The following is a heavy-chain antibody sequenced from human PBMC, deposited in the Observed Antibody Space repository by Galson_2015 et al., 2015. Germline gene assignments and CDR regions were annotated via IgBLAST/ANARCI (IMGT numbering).Heavy chain of an antibody. J-gene: IGHJ3*02. CDR2: ISYDGSNK. D-gene: IGHD3-9*01. Sequence: SLRLSCAASGFTFSSYGMHWVRQAPGKGLEWVAVISYDGSNKYYADSVKGRFTISRDNSKNTLYLQMNSLRAEDTAVYYCAKQANILTGSAFDIWGQGTMVTVSS. CDR1: GFTFSSYG. CDR3: AKQANILTGSAFDI. V-gene: IGHV3-30*18.